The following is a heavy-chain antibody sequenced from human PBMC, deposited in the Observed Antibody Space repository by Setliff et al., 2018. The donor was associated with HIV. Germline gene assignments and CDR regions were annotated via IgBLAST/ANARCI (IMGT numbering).Heavy chain of an antibody. CDR2: IKKSSDGGKT. CDR1: GFTFNNAW. CDR3: ATDNGPSYSMDI. Sequence: GGSLRLSCVAPGFTFNNAWMNWVRQAPGKGLEWLGRIKKSSDGGKTDDASPVKGRFTISRDDSKNTLYLQMNSLKTEDTGVYFCATDNGPSYSMDIWGQGTTVTVSS. J-gene: IGHJ6*02. D-gene: IGHD2-21*01. V-gene: IGHV3-15*01.